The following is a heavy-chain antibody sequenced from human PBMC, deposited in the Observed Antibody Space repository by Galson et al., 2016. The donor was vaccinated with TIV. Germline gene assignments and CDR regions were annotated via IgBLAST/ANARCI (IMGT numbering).Heavy chain of an antibody. CDR3: ARDRVVDATYYYYYYGMDV. V-gene: IGHV3-66*02. Sequence: SLRLSCAASGLSVSINYMTWVRQAPGKGLEWLSLISDGGNTSYPDSVTGRFTISRDTSKNTLNLQMTSLRVEYTAVYYCARDRVVDATYYYYYYGMDVWGQGTAVTVSS. CDR2: ISDGGNT. CDR1: GLSVSINY. J-gene: IGHJ6*02. D-gene: IGHD2-15*01.